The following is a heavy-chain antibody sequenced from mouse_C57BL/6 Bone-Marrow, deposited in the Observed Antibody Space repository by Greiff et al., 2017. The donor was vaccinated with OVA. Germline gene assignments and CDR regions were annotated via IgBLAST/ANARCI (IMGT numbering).Heavy chain of an antibody. D-gene: IGHD2-5*01. J-gene: IGHJ3*01. CDR2: INPNNGGT. V-gene: IGHV1-18*01. CDR3: ARSTDYYSNYPFAY. CDR1: GYTFTDYN. Sequence: EVKLQQSGPELVKPGASVKIPCKASGYTFTDYNMDWVKQSHGKSLEWIGDINPNNGGTIYNQKFKGKATLTVDKSSSTAYMELRSLTSEDTAVYYCARSTDYYSNYPFAYWGQGTLVTVSA.